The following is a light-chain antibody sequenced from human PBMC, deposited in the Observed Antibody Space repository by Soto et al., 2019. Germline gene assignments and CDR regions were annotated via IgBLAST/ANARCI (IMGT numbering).Light chain of an antibody. Sequence: DIVMTQSPLSLPVTPGEPASISCRSSQSLLQTNGYTYLDWYLQKPGQSPQLLIYLTSIRASGDPDRFSCSGSGTEFTLKISKVEAEDVGGYYCMQSLQTPPWTFGPGTKVEFK. V-gene: IGKV2-28*01. CDR2: LTS. CDR3: MQSLQTPPWT. CDR1: QSLLQTNGYTY. J-gene: IGKJ1*01.